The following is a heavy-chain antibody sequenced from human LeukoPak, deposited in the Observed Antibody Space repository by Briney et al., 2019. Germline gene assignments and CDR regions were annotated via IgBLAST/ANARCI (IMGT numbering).Heavy chain of an antibody. D-gene: IGHD1-26*01. Sequence: SETLSLTCAVSGYSISSGYYWGWIRQPPGKGLEWIGSICHSGSTYYNPSPKSRVTISVDTSKNQFSLKLSSVTAADTAVYYCARDKSKGGATYLAGWFDPWGQGTLVTVSS. V-gene: IGHV4-38-2*02. CDR3: ARDKSKGGATYLAGWFDP. J-gene: IGHJ5*02. CDR1: GYSISSGYY. CDR2: ICHSGST.